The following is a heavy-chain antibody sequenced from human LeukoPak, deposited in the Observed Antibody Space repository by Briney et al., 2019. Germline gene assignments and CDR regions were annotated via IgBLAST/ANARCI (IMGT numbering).Heavy chain of an antibody. CDR3: ARDRTGDGYNPFDY. V-gene: IGHV4-61*02. CDR2: IYTSGST. Sequence: SQTLSLTCTVSGGSISSGSYYWSWIRQPAGRGLEWIGRIYTSGSTNYNPSLKSGVTISVDTSKNQFSLKLSSVTAADTAVYYCARDRTGDGYNPFDYWGQGTLVTVSS. D-gene: IGHD5-24*01. CDR1: GGSISSGSYY. J-gene: IGHJ4*02.